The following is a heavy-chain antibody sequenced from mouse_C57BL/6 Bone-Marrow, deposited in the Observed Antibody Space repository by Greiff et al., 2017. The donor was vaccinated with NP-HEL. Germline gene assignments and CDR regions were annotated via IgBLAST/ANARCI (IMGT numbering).Heavy chain of an antibody. Sequence: VQLQGSGAELVKPGASGKISCKASGYAFGGSWMTWVKRRPGKGLGWIGQIYPGDGDTNYNGKFKDKASLTADKSSSTAYMQLSSLTSEDSAVYFCARGAYWGQGTLVTVSA. CDR2: IYPGDGDT. CDR3: ARGAY. CDR1: GYAFGGSW. V-gene: IGHV1-80*01. J-gene: IGHJ3*01.